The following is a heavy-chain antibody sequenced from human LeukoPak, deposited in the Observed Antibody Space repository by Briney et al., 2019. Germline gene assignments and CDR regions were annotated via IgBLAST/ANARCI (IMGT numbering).Heavy chain of an antibody. D-gene: IGHD6-19*01. CDR1: GFTFSSYA. CDR3: AREGSSGWYRGYFQH. V-gene: IGHV3-30*04. Sequence: GGSLRLSCAASGFTFSSYAIQWVRQAPGKGLEWVAVISYDGSNKNCADSVKGRFTISRDNPRNTLYLQMNSLRAEDTAVYYCAREGSSGWYRGYFQHWGQGTLVTVSS. J-gene: IGHJ1*01. CDR2: ISYDGSNK.